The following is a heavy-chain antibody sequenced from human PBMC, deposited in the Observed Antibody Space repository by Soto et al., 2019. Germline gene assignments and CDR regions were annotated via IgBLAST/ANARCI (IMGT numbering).Heavy chain of an antibody. D-gene: IGHD2-2*01. CDR3: ARVNTPRDIVVVPAAWFDP. CDR2: ISAYNGNT. CDR1: GYTFTSYG. Sequence: PSVKVSCKASGYTFTSYGISWVRQAPGQGLEWMGWISAYNGNTNYAQKLQGRVTMTTDTSTSTAYMELRSLRSDDTAVYYCARVNTPRDIVVVPAAWFDPWGQGTLVTVSS. V-gene: IGHV1-18*01. J-gene: IGHJ5*02.